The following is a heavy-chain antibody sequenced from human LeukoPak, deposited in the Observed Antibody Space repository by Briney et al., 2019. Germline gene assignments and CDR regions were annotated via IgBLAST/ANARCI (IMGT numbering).Heavy chain of an antibody. Sequence: SETLSLTCAVYGVSFSGYYWSWIRQPPGKGLEWIGEINHSGSTNYNPSLKSRVTISVDTSKNQFSLKLSSVTAADTAVYYCARGNIVVVPAAIYYYYYMDVWGKGTTVTVSS. CDR2: INHSGST. D-gene: IGHD2-2*01. J-gene: IGHJ6*03. CDR1: GVSFSGYY. CDR3: ARGNIVVVPAAIYYYYYMDV. V-gene: IGHV4-34*01.